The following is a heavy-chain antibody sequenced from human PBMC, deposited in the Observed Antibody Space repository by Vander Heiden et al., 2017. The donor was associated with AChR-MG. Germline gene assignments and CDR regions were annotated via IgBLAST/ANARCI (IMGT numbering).Heavy chain of an antibody. CDR3: ARTLSSSWYWFDP. V-gene: IGHV4-59*01. J-gene: IGHJ5*02. D-gene: IGHD6-13*01. Sequence: QVQLQESGPGLVKPSETLSLTCTASGGPISSYYWSWIRQPPGKGLEWIGYIYYSGSTNYNPSLKSRVTISVDTSKNQFSLKLSSVTAADTAVYYCARTLSSSWYWFDPWGQGTLVTVSS. CDR2: IYYSGST. CDR1: GGPISSYY.